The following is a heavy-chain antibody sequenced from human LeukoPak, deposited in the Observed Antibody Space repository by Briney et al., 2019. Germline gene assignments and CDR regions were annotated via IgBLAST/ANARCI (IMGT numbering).Heavy chain of an antibody. CDR2: ISAYNGNT. CDR1: GYTFTSYG. Sequence: GASVKVSCKASGYTFTSYGSSWVRQAPGQGLEWMGWISAYNGNTNYAQKLQGRVTMTTDTSTSTAYMELRSLGSDDTAVYYCARDRTLAGAGPGSFDYWGQGTLVTVSS. D-gene: IGHD6-13*01. CDR3: ARDRTLAGAGPGSFDY. J-gene: IGHJ4*02. V-gene: IGHV1-18*01.